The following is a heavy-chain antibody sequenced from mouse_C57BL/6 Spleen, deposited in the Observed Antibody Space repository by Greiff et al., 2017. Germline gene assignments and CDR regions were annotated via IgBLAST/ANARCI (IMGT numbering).Heavy chain of an antibody. D-gene: IGHD2-4*01. CDR2: IYPGDGDT. J-gene: IGHJ3*01. CDR3: ARGYYDYDAWFAY. Sequence: QVQLQQSGPELVKPGASVKISCKASGYAFSSSWMNWVKQRPGKGLEWIGRIYPGDGDTNYNGKFKGKATLTADKSSSTAYMQLSSLTSEDSAVYFCARGYYDYDAWFAYWGQGTLVTVSA. CDR1: GYAFSSSW. V-gene: IGHV1-82*01.